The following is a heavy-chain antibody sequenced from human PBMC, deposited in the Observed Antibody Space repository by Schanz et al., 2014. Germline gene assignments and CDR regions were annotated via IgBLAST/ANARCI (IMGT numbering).Heavy chain of an antibody. CDR3: ARIGGSVFDY. D-gene: IGHD3-10*01. J-gene: IGHJ4*02. Sequence: EVQLLESGGGLVQPGGSLSLSCASSGFSFTTYAMSWVRQAPGKGLEWVSAISGSGGSTYYADSVKGRFTISRDNSKNSLYLQMNSLRAEDTAVYYCARIGGSVFDYWAQGTLXTVSS. CDR2: ISGSGGST. V-gene: IGHV3-23*01. CDR1: GFSFTTYA.